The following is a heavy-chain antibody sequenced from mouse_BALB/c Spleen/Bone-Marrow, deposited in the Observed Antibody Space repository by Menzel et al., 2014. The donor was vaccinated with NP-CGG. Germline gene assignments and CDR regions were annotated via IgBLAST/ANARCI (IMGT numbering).Heavy chain of an antibody. J-gene: IGHJ3*01. D-gene: IGHD1-2*01. CDR2: INPDSSTI. CDR1: AVDFSRYW. CDR3: ARLGYYGSFAY. V-gene: IGHV4-1*02. Sequence: SAAAVDFSRYWMSWVRHAPGKGLEWIGEINPDSSTINYTPSLKDKFIISRDNAKNTLYLQMSKVRSEDTALYYCARLGYYGSFAYWGQGTLVTVSA.